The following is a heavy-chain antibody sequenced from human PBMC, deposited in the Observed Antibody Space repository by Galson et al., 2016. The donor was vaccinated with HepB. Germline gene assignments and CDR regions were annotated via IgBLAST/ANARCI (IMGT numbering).Heavy chain of an antibody. V-gene: IGHV3-7*01. CDR3: ARGTGMDG. CDR2: INRDGDEK. Sequence: SLRLSCAGSGFTFTSNWMNWVRQAPGKGLEWVASINRDGDEKYYVDFVKGRFTISRDNAKNSLYLQMNSLRVEDTAVYYCARGTGMDGWGQGTTVTVSS. CDR1: GFTFTSNW. J-gene: IGHJ6*02.